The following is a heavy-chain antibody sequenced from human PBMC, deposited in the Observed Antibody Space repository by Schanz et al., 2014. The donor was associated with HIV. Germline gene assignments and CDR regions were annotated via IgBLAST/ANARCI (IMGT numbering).Heavy chain of an antibody. D-gene: IGHD6-13*01. CDR2: IWYDGSNK. Sequence: VHLVESGGGVVRPGGSLRLSCVASGFMFNNYGMHWVRQSPGTGLEWVAVIWYDGSNKYYADSVKGRFTVSRDNSKNMLYLQMNSLRAEDTAVYYCAREYYSRNWNWFDPWGQGTLVTVSS. V-gene: IGHV3-33*08. CDR3: AREYYSRNWNWFDP. J-gene: IGHJ5*02. CDR1: GFMFNNYG.